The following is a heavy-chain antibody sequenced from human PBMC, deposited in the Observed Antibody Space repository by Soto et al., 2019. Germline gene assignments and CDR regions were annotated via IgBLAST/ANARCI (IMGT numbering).Heavy chain of an antibody. CDR3: AGTTAVTPELLWGYYGMDV. V-gene: IGHV1-69*13. D-gene: IGHD3-10*01. CDR2: IIPIFGTA. CDR1: GGTFSSYA. Sequence: SVKVSCKASGGTFSSYAISWVRQAPGQGLEWMGGIIPIFGTANYAQKFQGRVTITADESTSTAYMELSSLRSEDTAVYYCAGTTAVTPELLWGYYGMDVWGQGTTVTVSS. J-gene: IGHJ6*02.